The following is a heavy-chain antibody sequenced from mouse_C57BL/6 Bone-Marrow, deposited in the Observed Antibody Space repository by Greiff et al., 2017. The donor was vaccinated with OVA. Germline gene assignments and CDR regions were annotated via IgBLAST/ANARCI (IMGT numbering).Heavy chain of an antibody. D-gene: IGHD1-1*01. CDR2: IRLKSDNYAT. CDR3: TGDYYGSRRGWFAY. Sequence: EVMLVESGGGLVQPGGSMKLSCVASGFTFSNYWMNWVRQSPEKGLEWVAQIRLKSDNYATHYAESVKGRFTISRDDSKSSVYLQMNNLRAEDTGIYYGTGDYYGSRRGWFAYWGQGTLVTVSA. CDR1: GFTFSNYW. V-gene: IGHV6-3*01. J-gene: IGHJ3*01.